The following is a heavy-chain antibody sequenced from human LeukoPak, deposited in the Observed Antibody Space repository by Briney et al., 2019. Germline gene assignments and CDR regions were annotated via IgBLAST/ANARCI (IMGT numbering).Heavy chain of an antibody. D-gene: IGHD3-10*01. CDR1: GFTFSRYG. Sequence: GGSLRLSCAASGFTFSRYGMHWVRQAPGKGLEWVAVIWYDGSNKYYADPVKGRFTISRDNSKNTLYLQMNSLRAEDTAVYYCARDRFRGFGELFFWGQGTLVTVSS. CDR2: IWYDGSNK. J-gene: IGHJ4*02. V-gene: IGHV3-33*01. CDR3: ARDRFRGFGELFF.